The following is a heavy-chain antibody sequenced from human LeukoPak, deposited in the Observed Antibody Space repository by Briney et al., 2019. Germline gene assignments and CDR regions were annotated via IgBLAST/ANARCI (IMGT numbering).Heavy chain of an antibody. J-gene: IGHJ6*03. CDR3: ARTAAAGIYYYYYCMDV. CDR2: ISSSGSTI. Sequence: GGSLRLSCAASGFTFSSYEMNWVRQAPGKGLEWVSYISSSGSTIYYADSVKGRFTISRDNAKNSLYLQMNSLRAEDTAVYYCARTAAAGIYYYYYCMDVWGKGTTVTISS. V-gene: IGHV3-48*03. CDR1: GFTFSSYE. D-gene: IGHD6-13*01.